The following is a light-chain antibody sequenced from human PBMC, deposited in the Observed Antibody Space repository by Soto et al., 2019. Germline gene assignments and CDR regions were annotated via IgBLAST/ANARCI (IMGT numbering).Light chain of an antibody. Sequence: DIVMTQSPVTLSVSPGDRATLSCRASQSVGHNLAWYQHKPGQAPRLLIYGASAGATGSPDRFSGSGFGTEFTLTISSLQSEDLAVYYCQQYNSWPRTFGQGTKVEMK. J-gene: IGKJ1*01. CDR3: QQYNSWPRT. CDR1: QSVGHN. CDR2: GAS. V-gene: IGKV3-15*01.